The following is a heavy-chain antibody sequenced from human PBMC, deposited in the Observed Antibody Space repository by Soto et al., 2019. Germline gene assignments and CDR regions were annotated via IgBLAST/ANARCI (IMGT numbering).Heavy chain of an antibody. J-gene: IGHJ5*02. D-gene: IGHD2-8*02. Sequence: LSLTCAVSGASIGSGGWWSWVRHPPGNGLEWIAEIFHDGNTNYSPSLKSRVTTSVDKSQNQFSLNVYSVTAADTAVYYCARHEGWTGPDQWGQGTLVTVSS. CDR2: IFHDGNT. V-gene: IGHV4-4*02. CDR3: ARHEGWTGPDQ. CDR1: GASIGSGGW.